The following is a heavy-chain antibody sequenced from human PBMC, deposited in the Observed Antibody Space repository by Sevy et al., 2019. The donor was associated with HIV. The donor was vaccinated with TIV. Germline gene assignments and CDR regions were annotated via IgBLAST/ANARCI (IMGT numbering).Heavy chain of an antibody. CDR2: IKSNSNAGTI. CDR1: GFTFSRAW. J-gene: IGHJ2*01. V-gene: IGHV3-15*01. Sequence: GGSLRLSCAASGFTFSRAWMSWVRQAPGKGLEWVGRIKSNSNAGTIVYAAPVKGRFSISRDDSENTVYLQMNSLNTEDIATYYCTTDRGRTSSMYFDLWGRGTLVTVSS. CDR3: TTDRGRTSSMYFDL. D-gene: IGHD3-10*01.